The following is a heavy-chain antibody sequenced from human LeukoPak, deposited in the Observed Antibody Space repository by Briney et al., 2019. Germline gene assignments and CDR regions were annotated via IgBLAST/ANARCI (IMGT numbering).Heavy chain of an antibody. CDR3: AREEQQLEFDY. CDR2: INAGNGNT. D-gene: IGHD6-13*01. Sequence: ASVKVSCKASGYTFTSYAMHWVRQAPGQRLEWMGWINAGNGNTKYSQKFQGRVTITRDASASTAYMELSSLRSEDTAVYYCAREEQQLEFDYWGQGTLVTVSS. J-gene: IGHJ4*02. CDR1: GYTFTSYA. V-gene: IGHV1-3*01.